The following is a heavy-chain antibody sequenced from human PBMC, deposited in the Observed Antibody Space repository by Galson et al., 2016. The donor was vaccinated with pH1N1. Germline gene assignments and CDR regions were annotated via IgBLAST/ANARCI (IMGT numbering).Heavy chain of an antibody. Sequence: SLRLSCAASGFTFSNYAMIWVRQAPGKGLEWVSIITGSGDYIDYADSVKGRFTISRDNSKNTLYLHMNSLRAEDTGVYYCVRAIGGAASYWGQGTLVTVSS. V-gene: IGHV3-23*01. D-gene: IGHD6-13*01. CDR2: ITGSGDYI. J-gene: IGHJ4*02. CDR3: VRAIGGAASY. CDR1: GFTFSNYA.